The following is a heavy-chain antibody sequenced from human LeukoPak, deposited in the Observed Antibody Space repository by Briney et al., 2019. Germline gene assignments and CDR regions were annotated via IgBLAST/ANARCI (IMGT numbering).Heavy chain of an antibody. D-gene: IGHD7-27*01. V-gene: IGHV4-4*02. CDR2: IYHSGST. CDR1: GGSISSSNS. J-gene: IGHJ4*02. CDR3: AKRGNWGFFDY. Sequence: PSETLSLTCAVSGGSISSSNSWSWVRQPPGKGLEWIGEIYHSGSTNYNPSLKSRVTISVDTSKNQFSLKVSSVTAADTAVYYCAKRGNWGFFDYWGQGTLVTVSS.